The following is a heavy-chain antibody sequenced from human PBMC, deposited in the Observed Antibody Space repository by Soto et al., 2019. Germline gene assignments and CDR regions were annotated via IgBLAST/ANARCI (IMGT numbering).Heavy chain of an antibody. V-gene: IGHV1-3*01. Sequence: ASVKVSCKASGYTFTSYAMHCVRQAPGQRLEWIGWFNAGNGNTKYSQNCQGRVTIARDTSASTAYMERSSLRSEDTAVYYCATDQPLPDTAIAYYGIEVWRKGHTVTV. CDR3: ATDQPLPDTAIAYYGIEV. CDR2: FNAGNGNT. J-gene: IGHJ6*01. CDR1: GYTFTSYA. D-gene: IGHD2-21*02.